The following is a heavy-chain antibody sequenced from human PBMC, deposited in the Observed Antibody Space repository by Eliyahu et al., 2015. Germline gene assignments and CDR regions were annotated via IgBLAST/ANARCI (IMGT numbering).Heavy chain of an antibody. V-gene: IGHV3-48*02. CDR3: ARDGDYYGSGIPYYFDY. D-gene: IGHD3-10*01. Sequence: EVQLXESGGGLVQPGGSLRLSCAASGFXFXSXNMNWVRQPPGKGLEWVSYISSSSSTIYYAASVKGRFTISRDNAKNSLYLQMNSLRDEDTAVYYCARDGDYYGSGIPYYFDYWGQGTLVTVSS. CDR2: ISSSSSTI. CDR1: GFXFXSXN. J-gene: IGHJ4*02.